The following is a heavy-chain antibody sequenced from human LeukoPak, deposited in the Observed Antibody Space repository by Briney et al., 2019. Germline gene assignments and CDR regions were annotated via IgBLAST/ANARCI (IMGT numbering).Heavy chain of an antibody. CDR3: ARDARFITIFGVVKGDWFDP. V-gene: IGHV4-39*02. Sequence: SETLSLTCTVSGGSISSSSYYWGWIRQPPGKGLEWIGIIYYSGSTYYNPSLKSRVTISVDTSKNQFSLKLSSVTAADTAVYYCARDARFITIFGVVKGDWFDPWGQGTLVTVSS. J-gene: IGHJ5*02. CDR2: IYYSGST. CDR1: GGSISSSSYY. D-gene: IGHD3-3*01.